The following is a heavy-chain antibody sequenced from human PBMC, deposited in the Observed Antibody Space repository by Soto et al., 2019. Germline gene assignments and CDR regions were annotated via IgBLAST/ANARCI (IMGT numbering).Heavy chain of an antibody. V-gene: IGHV1-18*01. CDR1: GYTFTSYG. J-gene: IGHJ6*02. Sequence: ASVKVSCKASGYTFTSYGISWVRQAPGQGLEWMGWISAYNGNTNYAQKLQDRVTMTTDTSTSTAYMELRSLRSDDTAVYYCAREGYYGSGSYYNEYYYYGMDVWGQGTTVTVSS. CDR3: AREGYYGSGSYYNEYYYYGMDV. CDR2: ISAYNGNT. D-gene: IGHD3-10*01.